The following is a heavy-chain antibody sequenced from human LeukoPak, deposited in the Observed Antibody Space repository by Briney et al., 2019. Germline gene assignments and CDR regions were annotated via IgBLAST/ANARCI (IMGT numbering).Heavy chain of an antibody. CDR2: IYYSGST. Sequence: SETLSPTCTVSGGSISSYYWSWIRQPPGKGLEWIGYIYYSGSTNYNPSLKSRVTISVDTSKNQFSLKLSSVTAADTAVYYCARPNSSGYQVWFDPWGQGTLVTVSS. CDR1: GGSISSYY. D-gene: IGHD3-22*01. CDR3: ARPNSSGYQVWFDP. V-gene: IGHV4-59*08. J-gene: IGHJ5*02.